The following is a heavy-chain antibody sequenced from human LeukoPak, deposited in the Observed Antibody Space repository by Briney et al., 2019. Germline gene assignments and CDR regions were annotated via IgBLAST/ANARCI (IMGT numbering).Heavy chain of an antibody. CDR1: GFTFGDYA. V-gene: IGHV3-49*03. J-gene: IGHJ6*03. D-gene: IGHD3-22*01. CDR3: TTGGDSSGYYYYYYYMDV. CDR2: IRSKAYGGTT. Sequence: GRSLRLSCTASGFTFGDYAMSWFRQAPGKGLEWVGFIRSKAYGGTTEYAASVKGRFTISRDDSKSIAYLQMNSLKTKDTAVYYCTTGGDSSGYYYYYYYMDVWGKGTTVTVSS.